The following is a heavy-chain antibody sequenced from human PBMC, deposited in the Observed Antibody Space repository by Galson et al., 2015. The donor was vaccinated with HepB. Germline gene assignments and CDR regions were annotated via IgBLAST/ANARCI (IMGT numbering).Heavy chain of an antibody. V-gene: IGHV1-24*01. D-gene: IGHD2-2*02. CDR1: GYTLTGLF. CDR2: FDPDDGET. Sequence: SVKVSCKVSGYTLTGLFMYWVRQAPGKGLEWMGGFDPDDGETTYAQQFRGRVTMTEDTSTDTGYMELSSLTSDDTAMDYCATIGHNIGVVPATIGWASHYYTYMDVWGKGTAVTVSS. CDR3: ATIGHNIGVVPATIGWASHYYTYMDV. J-gene: IGHJ6*03.